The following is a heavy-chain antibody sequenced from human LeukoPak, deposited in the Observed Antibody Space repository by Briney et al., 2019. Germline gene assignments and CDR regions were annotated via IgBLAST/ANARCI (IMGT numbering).Heavy chain of an antibody. D-gene: IGHD1-14*01. CDR1: GFTFDDYA. J-gene: IGHJ3*02. Sequence: GGSLRLSCATSGFTFDDYAMHWVRQAPGQGLEWVSLISGDGGSTYYTNSVKGRFTISRDNSKNSLYLQMNSLRTEDTALYYCAKSYRQARSRDAFDIWGQGTMVTVSS. CDR2: ISGDGGST. V-gene: IGHV3-43*02. CDR3: AKSYRQARSRDAFDI.